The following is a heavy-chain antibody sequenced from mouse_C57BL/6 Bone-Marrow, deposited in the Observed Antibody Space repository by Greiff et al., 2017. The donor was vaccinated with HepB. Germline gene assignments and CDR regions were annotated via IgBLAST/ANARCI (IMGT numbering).Heavy chain of an antibody. V-gene: IGHV1-52*01. CDR3: ARQDYDKAMDY. CDR1: GYTFTSYW. J-gene: IGHJ4*01. Sequence: QVHVKQPGAELVRPGSSVKLSCKASGYTFTSYWMHWVKQRPIQGLEWIGNIDPSDSETHYNQKFKDKATLTVDKSSSTAYMQLSSLTSEDSAVYYCARQDYDKAMDYWGQGTSVTVSS. D-gene: IGHD2-4*01. CDR2: IDPSDSET.